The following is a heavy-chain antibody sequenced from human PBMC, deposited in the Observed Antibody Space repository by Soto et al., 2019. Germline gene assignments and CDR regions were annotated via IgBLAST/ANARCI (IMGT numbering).Heavy chain of an antibody. Sequence: SLRLSCAASGFTFSSYAMSWVRQAPGKGLEWVSAMSGSGGSTYYADSVKGRFTISRDNSKNTLYLQMNSLRAEDTAVYYCAKRGRGAVAFDYWGQGTLVTVSS. CDR3: AKRGRGAVAFDY. CDR1: GFTFSSYA. V-gene: IGHV3-23*01. J-gene: IGHJ4*02. D-gene: IGHD6-19*01. CDR2: MSGSGGST.